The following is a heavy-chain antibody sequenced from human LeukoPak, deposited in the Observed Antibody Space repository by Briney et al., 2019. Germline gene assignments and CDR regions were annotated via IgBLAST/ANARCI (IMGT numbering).Heavy chain of an antibody. CDR2: IIPIFGTA. D-gene: IGHD3-22*01. V-gene: IGHV1-69*01. J-gene: IGHJ4*02. CDR1: GCTFSSYA. CDR3: ARGYDYYDSSGYYYFDY. Sequence: ASVKVSCKASGCTFSSYAISWVRQAPGQGPEWMGGIIPIFGTANYAQKFQGRVTITADESTSTAYMELSSLRSEDTAVYYCARGYDYYDSSGYYYFDYWGQGTLVTVSS.